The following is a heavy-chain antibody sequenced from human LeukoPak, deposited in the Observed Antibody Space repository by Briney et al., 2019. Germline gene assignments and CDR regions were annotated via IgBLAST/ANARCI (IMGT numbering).Heavy chain of an antibody. V-gene: IGHV3-30*02. CDR2: IRFDGSNK. Sequence: GGTLRLSCAGSGFPFSIYGMNWVRQAPGKGLEWVAFIRFDGSNKYYADSVKGRFTISRDNSKNTLYLQMNSLRAEDTAVYYCVRDGSSWGNFDYWGQGTLVSVSS. CDR1: GFPFSIYG. D-gene: IGHD7-27*01. CDR3: VRDGSSWGNFDY. J-gene: IGHJ4*02.